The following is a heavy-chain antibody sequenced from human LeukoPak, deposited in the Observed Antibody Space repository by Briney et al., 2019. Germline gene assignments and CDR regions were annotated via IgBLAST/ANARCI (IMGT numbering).Heavy chain of an antibody. D-gene: IGHD6-6*01. J-gene: IGHJ4*02. V-gene: IGHV3-23*01. Sequence: GGSLRLSCAASGFTFSSYAMSWVRQAPGKGLEWVSSISGSDGRTYYADSVKGRFTISRDNSKNTLYLQMNSLRAEDTAVYYCARDTDSRSYYFDYWGPGPLVTVSS. CDR2: ISGSDGRT. CDR3: ARDTDSRSYYFDY. CDR1: GFTFSSYA.